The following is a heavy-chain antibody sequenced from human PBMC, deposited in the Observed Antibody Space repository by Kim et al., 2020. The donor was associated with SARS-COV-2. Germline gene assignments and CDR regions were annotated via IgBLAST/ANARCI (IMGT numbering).Heavy chain of an antibody. V-gene: IGHV4-61*02. CDR2: TN. Sequence: TNNYNPALKSRVTLAVDTAKNQFSLQMTSVTAADTAVDDCVREGGRAFDMWGQGTMVTVSS. J-gene: IGHJ3*02. CDR3: VREGGRAFDM.